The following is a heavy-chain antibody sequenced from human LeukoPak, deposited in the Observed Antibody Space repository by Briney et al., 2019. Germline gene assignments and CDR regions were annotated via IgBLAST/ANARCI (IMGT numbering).Heavy chain of an antibody. V-gene: IGHV3-30-3*01. CDR3: ARSPAYYDFWSAPYYYYYMDV. Sequence: GGSLRLSCAASGFTFSSYAMHWVRQAPGKGLEWVAGISYDGSNKYYADSVKGRFTISRDNSKNTLYLQMNSLRAEDTAVYYCARSPAYYDFWSAPYYYYYMDVWGKGTTVTVSS. D-gene: IGHD3-3*01. CDR1: GFTFSSYA. J-gene: IGHJ6*03. CDR2: ISYDGSNK.